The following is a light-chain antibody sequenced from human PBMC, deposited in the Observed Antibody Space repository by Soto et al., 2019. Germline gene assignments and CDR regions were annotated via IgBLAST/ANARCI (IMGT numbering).Light chain of an antibody. J-gene: IGLJ2*01. V-gene: IGLV1-44*01. CDR3: ATLDDSLNGPV. CDR1: SSNIGTNT. Sequence: QSVLTQPPSTSGTPGQRVTISCSGRSSNIGTNTVNWYQQLPGTAPKLLIYSNNQRTSGVPDRFSGSKSGPSASLAISGLQSEDEDDYYCATLDDSLNGPVFGGGTKVTVL. CDR2: SNN.